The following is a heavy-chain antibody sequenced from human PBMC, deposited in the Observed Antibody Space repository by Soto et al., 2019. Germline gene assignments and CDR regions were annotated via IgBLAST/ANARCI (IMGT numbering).Heavy chain of an antibody. D-gene: IGHD3-3*02. V-gene: IGHV3-30-3*01. CDR1: GFTFSSYA. CDR2: ISYDGSNK. Sequence: QVQLVESGGGVVQPGRSLRLSCAASGFTFSSYAMHWVRQAPGKGLEWVAVISYDGSNKYYADSVKGRFTISRDNSKNTLYLQMNSLRAEDTAVYYRARARSRIFGSPPDYWGQGTLVTVSS. J-gene: IGHJ4*02. CDR3: ARARSRIFGSPPDY.